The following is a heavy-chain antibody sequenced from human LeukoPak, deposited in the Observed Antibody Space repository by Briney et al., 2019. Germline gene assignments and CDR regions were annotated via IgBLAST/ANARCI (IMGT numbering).Heavy chain of an antibody. D-gene: IGHD5-24*01. CDR3: ARDYHKDDYNYYFDY. CDR1: SGSISSNYY. Sequence: SETLSLTCTVSSGSISSNYYWSWIRQPAGKGLEWIGRIYTSGSTNYNPSLKSRVTISVDTSKTQFSLKLSSVTAADTAVYYCARDYHKDDYNYYFDYWGLGTLVTVSS. V-gene: IGHV4-61*02. J-gene: IGHJ4*02. CDR2: IYTSGST.